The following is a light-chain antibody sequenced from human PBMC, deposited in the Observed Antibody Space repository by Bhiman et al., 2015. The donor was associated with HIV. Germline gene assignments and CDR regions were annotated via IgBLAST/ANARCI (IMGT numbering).Light chain of an antibody. J-gene: IGLJ2*01. Sequence: QSVLTQPPSASGTPGQRVTISCSGSSSNIGSNTVNWYQQLPGTAPKLLIYRNNQRPSGVPDRFSGSKSGTSASLAISGLQAEDEADYCCAAWDDSLVEVVFGGGTKLTVL. CDR2: RNN. CDR3: AAWDDSLVEVV. CDR1: SSNIGSNT. V-gene: IGLV1-44*01.